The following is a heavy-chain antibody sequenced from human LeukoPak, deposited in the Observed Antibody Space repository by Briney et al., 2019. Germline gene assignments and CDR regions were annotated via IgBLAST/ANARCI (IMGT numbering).Heavy chain of an antibody. D-gene: IGHD3-10*01. J-gene: IGHJ5*02. CDR3: ARSARGLDWLDP. CDR1: GGSISSYY. CDR2: IYYSGST. V-gene: IGHV4-59*08. Sequence: SETLSLTCTVSGGSISSYYWSWIRQPPGKGLEWIGYIYYSGSTNYNPSLKSRVTISVDTSKNQFSLKLSSVTAADTAVYYCARSARGLDWLDPWGQGTLVTVSS.